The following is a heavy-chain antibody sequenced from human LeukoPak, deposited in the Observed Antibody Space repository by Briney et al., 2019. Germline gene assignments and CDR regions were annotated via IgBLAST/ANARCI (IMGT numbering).Heavy chain of an antibody. Sequence: SVKVSCKASGGTFSSYAISWVRQAPGQGLEWMGGIIPIFGTANYAQKFQGRVTITTDESTSTAYMELSSLRSEDTAVYYRARGLSSSPTDDAFDIWGQGTMVTVSS. V-gene: IGHV1-69*05. D-gene: IGHD6-6*01. J-gene: IGHJ3*02. CDR2: IIPIFGTA. CDR1: GGTFSSYA. CDR3: ARGLSSSPTDDAFDI.